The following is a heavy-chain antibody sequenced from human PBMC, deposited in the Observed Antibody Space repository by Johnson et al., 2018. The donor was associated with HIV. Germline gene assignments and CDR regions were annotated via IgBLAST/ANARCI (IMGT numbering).Heavy chain of an antibody. CDR2: TWFDGRNK. CDR3: ARGRGYIAPKLSGGAAFDI. V-gene: IGHV3-33*01. CDR1: GFSFSDYN. J-gene: IGHJ3*02. D-gene: IGHD5-18*01. Sequence: QVQLVESGGGVVQPGRSLRLSCAASGFSFSDYNMHWVRQAPGKGLEWVAVTWFDGRNKYYSDSVKGRFTISRDNSKNTLYLQINSLRAEDTAVYYCARGRGYIAPKLSGGAAFDIWGQGTMVTVSS.